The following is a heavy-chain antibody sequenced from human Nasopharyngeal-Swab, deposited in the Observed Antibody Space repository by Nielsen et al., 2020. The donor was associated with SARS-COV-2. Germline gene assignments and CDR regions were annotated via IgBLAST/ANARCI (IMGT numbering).Heavy chain of an antibody. J-gene: IGHJ6*02. V-gene: IGHV3-23*01. Sequence: GGSLRLSCAASGFTFSSFAMSWVRKAPGKGLDWVSIISGSGNTTYYADSVKDRFTISRDNSKNTLYLQTNSLRVEDTAVYYCAKAPYLRGLDVWGQGTTVTVSS. D-gene: IGHD2-21*01. CDR3: AKAPYLRGLDV. CDR1: GFTFSSFA. CDR2: ISGSGNTT.